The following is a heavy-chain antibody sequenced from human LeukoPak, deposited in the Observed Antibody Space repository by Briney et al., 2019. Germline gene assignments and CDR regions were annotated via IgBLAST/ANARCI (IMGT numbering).Heavy chain of an antibody. CDR1: GGSFSGYY. CDR2: INHSGST. V-gene: IGHV4-34*01. Sequence: SETLSLTCAVYGGSFSGYYWSWIRQPPGKGLEWIGEINHSGSTNYNPSLKSRVTISVDTSKNQFPLKLSSVTAADTAVYYCARGSSSPPFDYWGQGTLVTVSS. D-gene: IGHD6-6*01. J-gene: IGHJ4*02. CDR3: ARGSSSPPFDY.